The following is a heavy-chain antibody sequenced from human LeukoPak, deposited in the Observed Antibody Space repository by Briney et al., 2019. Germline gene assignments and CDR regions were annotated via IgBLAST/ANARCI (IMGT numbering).Heavy chain of an antibody. CDR1: GFNFRIYA. J-gene: IGHJ4*02. Sequence: GGSLRLSCADSGFNFRIYAMSWVRQAPGKGLEGVSTITDIGGTSSSACSVNGRSTISRDNSKNSLYLQMSNLRTGDTAVYYCVKSTYSDTSGYFAFDSWGQGSLVTVS. D-gene: IGHD3-22*01. CDR3: VKSTYSDTSGYFAFDS. V-gene: IGHV3-23*01. CDR2: ITDIGGTS.